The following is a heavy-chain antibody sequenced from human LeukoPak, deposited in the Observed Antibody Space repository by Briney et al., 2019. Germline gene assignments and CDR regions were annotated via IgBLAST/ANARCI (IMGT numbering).Heavy chain of an antibody. V-gene: IGHV4-34*01. CDR2: INHSGST. D-gene: IGHD2-15*01. Sequence: SETLSLTCAVYGGSFSGYYWSWIRQPPGKGLEWIGEINHSGSTNYNPSLKSRVTISVDTSKNQFSLKLSSVTAADTAVYYCARGPNCSGGSCYSYYYYYYGMDVWGQGTTVTVSS. CDR1: GGSFSGYY. J-gene: IGHJ6*02. CDR3: ARGPNCSGGSCYSYYYYYYGMDV.